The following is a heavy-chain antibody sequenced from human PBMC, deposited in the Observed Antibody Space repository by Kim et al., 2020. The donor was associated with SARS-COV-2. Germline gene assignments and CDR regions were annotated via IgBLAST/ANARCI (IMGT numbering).Heavy chain of an antibody. Sequence: GGSLRLSCAASGFTFSSYGMHWVRQAPGKGLEWVAVISYDGSNKYYADSVKGRFTISRDNSKNTLYLQMNSLRAEDTAVYYCAADIVVVVAAIGYWGQGTLVTVSS. CDR3: AADIVVVVAAIGY. D-gene: IGHD2-15*01. CDR2: ISYDGSNK. CDR1: GFTFSSYG. V-gene: IGHV3-30*03. J-gene: IGHJ4*02.